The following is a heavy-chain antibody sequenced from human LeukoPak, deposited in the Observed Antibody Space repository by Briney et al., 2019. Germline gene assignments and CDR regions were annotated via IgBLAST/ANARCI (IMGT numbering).Heavy chain of an antibody. J-gene: IGHJ4*02. CDR2: VIPMFGTA. CDR3: TRHYDSSGYPSLNYFDY. Sequence: SVKVSCKASGGTFSTYAISWVRQAPGQGLEWMGRVIPMFGTADYAQKFQGRVTITADKSTSTAYMELSSLRSEDTAVYYCTRHYDSSGYPSLNYFDYWSQGTLVTVSS. CDR1: GGTFSTYA. D-gene: IGHD3-22*01. V-gene: IGHV1-69*06.